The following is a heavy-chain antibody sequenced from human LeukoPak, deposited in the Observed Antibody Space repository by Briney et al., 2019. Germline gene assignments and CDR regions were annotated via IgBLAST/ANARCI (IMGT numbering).Heavy chain of an antibody. CDR2: IYYSRST. V-gene: IGHV4-59*08. Sequence: SETLSLTCTVSGGSISSYYWSWIRQPPGKGLEWIGYIYYSRSTNYNPSLKSRVTISVDTSKNQFSLKLSSVTAADTAVYYCARLWFGESTFDYWGQGTLVTVSS. D-gene: IGHD3-10*01. CDR1: GGSISSYY. CDR3: ARLWFGESTFDY. J-gene: IGHJ4*02.